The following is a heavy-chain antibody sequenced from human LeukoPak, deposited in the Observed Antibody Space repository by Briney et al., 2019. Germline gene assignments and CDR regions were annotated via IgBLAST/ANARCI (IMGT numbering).Heavy chain of an antibody. CDR3: ARGWDEHYVSSGYYNS. Sequence: ASVQVSCKACGYTFTWYDINWVQQATGQELEGMGLMHPNSCNRGYAQKFQGRATMHRNSPISTAYMELSSLRSEHTAVYYCARGWDEHYVSSGYYNSWGQGALVTVSS. CDR2: MHPNSCNR. J-gene: IGHJ4*02. V-gene: IGHV1-8*01. D-gene: IGHD3-22*01. CDR1: GYTFTWYD.